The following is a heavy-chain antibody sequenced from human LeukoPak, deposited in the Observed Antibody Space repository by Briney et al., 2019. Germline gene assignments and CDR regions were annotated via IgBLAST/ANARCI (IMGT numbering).Heavy chain of an antibody. CDR1: GGTFSSYA. J-gene: IGHJ4*02. Sequence: ASVKVSCKASGGTFSSYAISWVRQAPGQGLEWVGRNIPILGIANYAQKFQGRVTITADKSTSTAYMELSSLRSEDTAVYYCANLLDYYDSSGYYYTFDYRGQGTLVTVSS. CDR2: NIPILGIA. D-gene: IGHD3-22*01. CDR3: ANLLDYYDSSGYYYTFDY. V-gene: IGHV1-69*04.